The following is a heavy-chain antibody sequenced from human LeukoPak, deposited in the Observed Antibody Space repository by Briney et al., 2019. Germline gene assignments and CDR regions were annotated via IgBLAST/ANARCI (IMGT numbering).Heavy chain of an antibody. CDR3: ARLARDGYSGVPFDY. CDR1: GYSFTSYW. Sequence: GESLKISCXGSGYSFTSYWIGWVRQMPGKGLEWMGIIYPGDSDTRDSPSFQGQVTISADKSISTAYLQWSSLKASDTAMYYCARLARDGYSGVPFDYWGQGTLVTVSS. D-gene: IGHD5-24*01. J-gene: IGHJ4*02. CDR2: IYPGDSDT. V-gene: IGHV5-51*01.